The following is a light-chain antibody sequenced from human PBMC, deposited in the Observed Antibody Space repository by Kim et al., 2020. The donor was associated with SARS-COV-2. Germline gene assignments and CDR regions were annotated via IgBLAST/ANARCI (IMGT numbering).Light chain of an antibody. V-gene: IGKV3-20*01. J-gene: IGKJ4*01. CDR1: QTVSSSY. CDR2: GPS. Sequence: LSWSQGETANLSCRARQTVSSSYLAWYQQKPGQAPRLLIYGPSIRATGIPDRFSGRGSGTDFTLTISRLEPEDFAVYYCQLYGLSFGGGTKVDIK. CDR3: QLYGLS.